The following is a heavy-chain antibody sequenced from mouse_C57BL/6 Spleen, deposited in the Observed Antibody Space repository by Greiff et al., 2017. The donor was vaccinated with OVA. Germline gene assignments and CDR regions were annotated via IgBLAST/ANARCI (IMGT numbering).Heavy chain of an antibody. J-gene: IGHJ3*01. CDR3: ARSGSTRFAY. V-gene: IGHV1-69*01. D-gene: IGHD5-1*01. CDR1: GSPFTSYW. Sequence: QVQLQQPGAELVMPGASVKLSCKASGSPFTSYWMHWVKQRPGQGLEWIGEIDPSDSYTNYNQKFKGKSTLTVDKSSSTAYMQLSSLTSEDSAVYYCARSGSTRFAYWGQGTLVTVSA. CDR2: IDPSDSYT.